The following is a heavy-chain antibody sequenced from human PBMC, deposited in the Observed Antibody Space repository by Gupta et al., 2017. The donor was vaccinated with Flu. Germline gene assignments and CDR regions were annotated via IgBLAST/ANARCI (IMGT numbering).Heavy chain of an antibody. Sequence: PPGKGPEWIGEINRGGSTTYNPSLKSRVTISVDTSKKQFYLNLISVSAADTAVYYCARGTYSSSWSSNFDRWGQGTLVTVST. CDR2: INRGGST. D-gene: IGHD6-13*01. CDR3: ARGTYSSSWSSNFDR. J-gene: IGHJ4*02. V-gene: IGHV4-34*01.